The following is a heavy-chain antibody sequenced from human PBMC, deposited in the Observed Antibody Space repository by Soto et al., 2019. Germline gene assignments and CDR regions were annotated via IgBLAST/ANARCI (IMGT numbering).Heavy chain of an antibody. V-gene: IGHV1-3*01. D-gene: IGHD6-13*01. CDR3: ASARVGSSWPYHHYAMDG. CDR1: GYSFTSYA. Sequence: GASVKVSCKASGYSFTSYAMHWVRQAPGQRLEWMGWINAGNGNTKYSQKFQGRVTITRDTSASTAYMELSSLRSEDTAVYYCASARVGSSWPYHHYAMDGWCQGTTVNGFS. J-gene: IGHJ6*02. CDR2: INAGNGNT.